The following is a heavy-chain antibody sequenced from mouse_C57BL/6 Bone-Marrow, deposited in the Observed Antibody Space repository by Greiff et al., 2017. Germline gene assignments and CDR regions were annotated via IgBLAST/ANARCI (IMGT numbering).Heavy chain of an antibody. V-gene: IGHV1-55*01. D-gene: IGHD2-1*01. CDR3: ARGYGNYEDY. CDR2: IFPGSGST. Sequence: VQLQQPGAELVKPGASVKMSCKASGYTFPSYWITWVKQRPGQGLEWIGDIFPGSGSTNYNEKFKSKATLTVDTSSSTAYMQLSSLTSEDSAVYYCARGYGNYEDYWGQGTTLTVSS. J-gene: IGHJ2*01. CDR1: GYTFPSYW.